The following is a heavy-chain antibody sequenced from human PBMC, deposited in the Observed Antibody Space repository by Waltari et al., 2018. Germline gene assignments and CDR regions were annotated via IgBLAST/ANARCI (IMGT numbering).Heavy chain of an antibody. D-gene: IGHD3-22*01. CDR2: ISPSSSTI. CDR1: GFIFSNYN. J-gene: IGHJ4*02. V-gene: IGHV3-48*04. CDR3: ARERNYRDTSGSYLSAGGDY. Sequence: EVQLVEFGGGLVQPGGSLRLSCAASGFIFSNYNMNWVRQAPGKGLEWVSFISPSSSTIYYADSVKGRFTISRDNAKNSLYLQMNGLRVEDTAVYYCARERNYRDTSGSYLSAGGDYWGQGALVTVSS.